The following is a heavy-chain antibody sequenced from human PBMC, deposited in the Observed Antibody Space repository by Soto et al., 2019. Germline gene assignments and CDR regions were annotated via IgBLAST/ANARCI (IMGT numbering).Heavy chain of an antibody. CDR1: GYTFTSSD. Sequence: ASVKVSCKASGYTFTSSDTNWVRQATGQGLEWMGWMNPNTGNTGYAQKFQGRITLTRSTSISTAYLELSSLNSDDSAVYYCARGASPWGQGTLVTVSS. J-gene: IGHJ5*02. CDR2: MNPNTGNT. CDR3: ARGASP. V-gene: IGHV1-8*01.